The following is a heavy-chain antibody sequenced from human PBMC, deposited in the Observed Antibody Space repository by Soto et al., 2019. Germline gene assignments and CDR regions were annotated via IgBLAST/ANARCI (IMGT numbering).Heavy chain of an antibody. Sequence: PGGSLRLSCAASGFTFSYYWMHWVRQAPGQGLVWVSRIHSDGSSTTYADSVKGRFTISRDNAKNTLYLQMNSLRAEDTAVYYCARDLTGITGTKVGWFDPWGQGTLVTVSS. CDR2: IHSDGSST. CDR1: GFTFSYYW. D-gene: IGHD1-7*01. J-gene: IGHJ5*02. CDR3: ARDLTGITGTKVGWFDP. V-gene: IGHV3-74*01.